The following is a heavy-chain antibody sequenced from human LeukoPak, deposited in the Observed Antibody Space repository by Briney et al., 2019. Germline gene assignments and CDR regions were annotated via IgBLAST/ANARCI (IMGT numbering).Heavy chain of an antibody. CDR1: GYTFTDYF. CDR3: ARGPRITIFGVVMANDAFDI. J-gene: IGHJ3*02. Sequence: ASVKVSCKASGYTFTDYFMNWVRQAPGQGLEWMGWINPKSGGTVYAQKFQGRVTMTRDTSSSTAYMGLSRLRFDVTVVYYCARGPRITIFGVVMANDAFDIWGQGTMVTVSS. CDR2: INPKSGGT. V-gene: IGHV1-2*02. D-gene: IGHD3-3*01.